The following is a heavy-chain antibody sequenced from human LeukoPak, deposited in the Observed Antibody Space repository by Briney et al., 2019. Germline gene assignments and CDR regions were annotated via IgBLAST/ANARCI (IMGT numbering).Heavy chain of an antibody. CDR1: GASISSYY. J-gene: IGHJ6*04. CDR3: AGTYYYGSGSLDV. D-gene: IGHD3-10*01. V-gene: IGHV4-59*01. Sequence: SETLSLTCTVSGASISSYYWTWIRQPPGKGLEWIAYIDYSGSTNYNPSLKSRVTISVDTSKNQFSLKLSSVTAADTAVYYCAGTYYYGSGSLDVWGKGTTVTISS. CDR2: IDYSGST.